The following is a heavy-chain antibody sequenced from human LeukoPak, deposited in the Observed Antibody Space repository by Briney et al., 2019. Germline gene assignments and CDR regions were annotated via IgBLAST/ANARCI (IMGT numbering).Heavy chain of an antibody. CDR1: GFSLSTSGVG. J-gene: IGHJ5*02. D-gene: IGHD5-18*01. CDR2: IYWDDDK. V-gene: IGHV2-5*02. CDR3: AHSPWAAMVNWFDP. Sequence: SGPTLVNPTQTLTLTCTFSGFSLSTSGVGVGWIRQPPGKALEWLALIYWDDDKRYSPSLKSRLTITKDTSKNQEVLTMTNMDPVDTATYYCAHSPWAAMVNWFDPWGQGTLVTVSS.